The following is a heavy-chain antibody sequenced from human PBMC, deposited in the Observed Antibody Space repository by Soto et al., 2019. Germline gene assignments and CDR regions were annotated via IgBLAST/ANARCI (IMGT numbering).Heavy chain of an antibody. V-gene: IGHV1-18*01. CDR1: GYTFTSYG. J-gene: IGHJ5*02. CDR2: ISAYNGNT. Sequence: ASVKVSCKASGYTFTSYGISWVRQAPGQGLEWMGWISAYNGNTNYAQKLRGRVTMTTDTSTSTAYMELRSLRSDDTAVYYCARDHAAAGFFNWFDPWGQGTLVTVSS. D-gene: IGHD6-13*01. CDR3: ARDHAAAGFFNWFDP.